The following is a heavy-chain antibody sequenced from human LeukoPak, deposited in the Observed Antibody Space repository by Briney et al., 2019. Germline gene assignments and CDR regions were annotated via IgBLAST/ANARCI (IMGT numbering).Heavy chain of an antibody. Sequence: GGSLRLSCAASGFTFSSYWMSWVRQAPGKGLEWVSGIRWKSGSIAYADSVKGRFTISRDNAKNSLYLQMNSLRVEDTAVYYCARDKIKRAVAGNNAFDIWGQGTMVTVSS. J-gene: IGHJ3*02. CDR1: GFTFSSYW. CDR3: ARDKIKRAVAGNNAFDI. CDR2: IRWKSGSI. V-gene: IGHV3-9*01. D-gene: IGHD6-19*01.